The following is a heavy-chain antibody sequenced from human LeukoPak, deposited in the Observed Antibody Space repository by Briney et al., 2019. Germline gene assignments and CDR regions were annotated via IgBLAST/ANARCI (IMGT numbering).Heavy chain of an antibody. D-gene: IGHD3-10*01. CDR2: IYTSGST. CDR3: ARGRTGTLTAYYYYYMDV. Sequence: SQTLSLTCTVSGGSISSGSYYWSWIRQPAGKGLEWIGRIYTSGSTNYSPSLKSRVTMSIDTSKNQFSLKLSSVTAADTAVYYCARGRTGTLTAYYYYYMDVWGKGTTVTVSS. V-gene: IGHV4-61*02. CDR1: GGSISSGSYY. J-gene: IGHJ6*03.